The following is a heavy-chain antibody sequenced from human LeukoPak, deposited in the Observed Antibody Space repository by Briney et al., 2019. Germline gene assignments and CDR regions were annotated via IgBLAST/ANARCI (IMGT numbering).Heavy chain of an antibody. J-gene: IGHJ6*03. CDR2: ISSSSSYI. V-gene: IGHV3-21*01. Sequence: GGSLRLSCAASRFTFSSYSMNWVRQAPGKGLEWVSSISSSSSYIYYADSVKGRFTISRDNAKKSVYLQMDSLRAEDTAVYYCARAFRERYGLGYYYMDVWGKGTTVTVSS. D-gene: IGHD5-24*01. CDR1: RFTFSSYS. CDR3: ARAFRERYGLGYYYMDV.